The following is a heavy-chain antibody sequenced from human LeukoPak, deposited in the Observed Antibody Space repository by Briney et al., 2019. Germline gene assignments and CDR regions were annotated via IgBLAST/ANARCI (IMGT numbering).Heavy chain of an antibody. D-gene: IGHD2/OR15-2a*01. V-gene: IGHV4-59*01. CDR1: GGSISRNY. CDR3: ARGSTLIL. CDR2: IYYSETT. J-gene: IGHJ2*01. Sequence: PSETLSLTCTVSGGSISRNYWNWIRQPPGKGLEWIGNIYYSETTNYNPSLKSRVSISVDTSKNLLSLKLTSVTAADTAVYYCARGSTLILWGRGTLVTVSS.